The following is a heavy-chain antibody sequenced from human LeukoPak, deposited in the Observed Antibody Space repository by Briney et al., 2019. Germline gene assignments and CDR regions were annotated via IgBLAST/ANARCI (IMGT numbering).Heavy chain of an antibody. CDR2: ISSNGGST. V-gene: IGHV3-64*01. D-gene: IGHD4-23*01. CDR3: ARELGGNDGNWFVP. J-gene: IGHJ5*02. Sequence: GGSLRLSCAASGFTFSSYAMHWVRQAPGKGLEYVSAISSNGGSTYYANSVKGRFAISRDNSKDTLYLQMGSLRAEDMAVYYCARELGGNDGNWFVPWGQGTLVTVSS. CDR1: GFTFSSYA.